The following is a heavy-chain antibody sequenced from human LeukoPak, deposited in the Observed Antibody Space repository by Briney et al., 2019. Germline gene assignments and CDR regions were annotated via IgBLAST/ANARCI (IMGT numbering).Heavy chain of an antibody. CDR3: ARDPPAVAANTYG. Sequence: QPGGYLRLSCAASGFTVSNNYMRWVRQAPGKGLEWVSLIYSGGATFYADAVKGRFTISKDGPKNTLYLQMNSLRAEDTAVYYCARDPPAVAANTYGWGQGTLVTVSS. D-gene: IGHD6-6*01. CDR1: GFTVSNNY. J-gene: IGHJ4*02. V-gene: IGHV3-66*01. CDR2: IYSGGAT.